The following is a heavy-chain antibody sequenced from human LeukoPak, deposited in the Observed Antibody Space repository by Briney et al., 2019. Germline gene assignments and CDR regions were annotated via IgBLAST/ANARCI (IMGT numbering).Heavy chain of an antibody. CDR1: RYNFTNHW. CDR2: IYPGDSDS. Sequence: GESLKISCKGSRYNFTNHWIGWVRQMPGKGLEWMGIIYPGDSDSTYSPSFQGQVIISADKSTNTAYLQWSSLKASDTAMYYCARRRGGTIIGTREPFDSWGQGTLVTVSS. V-gene: IGHV5-51*01. J-gene: IGHJ4*02. CDR3: ARRRGGTIIGTREPFDS. D-gene: IGHD1-20*01.